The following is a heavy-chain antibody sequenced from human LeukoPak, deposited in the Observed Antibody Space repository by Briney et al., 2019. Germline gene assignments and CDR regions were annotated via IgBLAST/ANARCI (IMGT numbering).Heavy chain of an antibody. Sequence: ASVTVSCKASGYTFTSYAMHWVRQAPGQRLEWMGWINAGNGNTKYSQKFQGRVTMTRDTSTSTVYMELSSLRSEDTAVYYCARDLEGGQYSSSPPYYFDYWGQGTLVTVSS. D-gene: IGHD6-6*01. V-gene: IGHV1-3*01. CDR2: INAGNGNT. CDR3: ARDLEGGQYSSSPPYYFDY. CDR1: GYTFTSYA. J-gene: IGHJ4*02.